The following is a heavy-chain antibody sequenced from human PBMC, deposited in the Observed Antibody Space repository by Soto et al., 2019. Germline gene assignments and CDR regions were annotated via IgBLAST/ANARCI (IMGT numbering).Heavy chain of an antibody. J-gene: IGHJ4*02. CDR3: SRDDSDWFFN. CDR2: ISGSGGST. D-gene: IGHD3-9*01. V-gene: IGHV3-23*01. Sequence: PGGSLRLSCAASGFTFSSYAMSWVRQAPGKGLKWVSAISGSGGSTYYADSVKGWFTISRDNSKNTMYLQMNSLRAEDTAVYYCSRDDSDWFFNWGRGTLVTVSS. CDR1: GFTFSSYA.